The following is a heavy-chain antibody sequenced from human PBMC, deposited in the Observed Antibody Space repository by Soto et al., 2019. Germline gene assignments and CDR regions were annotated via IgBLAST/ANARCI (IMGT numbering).Heavy chain of an antibody. CDR3: ATLEWLSPGGY. CDR2: IYSGGST. CDR1: GFTVSSNY. D-gene: IGHD3-3*01. J-gene: IGHJ4*02. V-gene: IGHV3-66*01. Sequence: EVQLVESGGGLVQPGGSLRLSCAASGFTVSSNYMSWVRQAPGKGLEWVSVIYSGGSTYYADSVKGRFTISRDNSKNTLYLQMNSLRAEDTAVYYCATLEWLSPGGYWGQGTLVTVSS.